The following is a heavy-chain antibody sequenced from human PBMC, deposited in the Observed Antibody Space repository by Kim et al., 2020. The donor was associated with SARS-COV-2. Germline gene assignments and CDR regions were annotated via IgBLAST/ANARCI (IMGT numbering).Heavy chain of an antibody. CDR3: ARAPDYDFWSGDNYYYGMDV. D-gene: IGHD3-3*01. J-gene: IGHJ6*02. V-gene: IGHV3-30*01. Sequence: GRYTISRDNSTNTLYLQMNSLRAEDTAVYYCARAPDYDFWSGDNYYYGMDVWGQGTTVTVSS.